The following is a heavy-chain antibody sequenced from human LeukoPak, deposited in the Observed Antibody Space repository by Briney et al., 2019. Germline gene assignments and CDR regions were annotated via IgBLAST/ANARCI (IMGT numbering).Heavy chain of an antibody. V-gene: IGHV1-18*01. Sequence: GASVKVSCKASGYTFTSYGISWVRQAPGQGLEWMGWISAYNGNTNYEQKLQGRVTMTTDTSTSTAYMELRSLRSDDTAVYYCAREALLLSGYAFDYWGQGTLVTVSS. CDR1: GYTFTSYG. CDR3: AREALLLSGYAFDY. D-gene: IGHD3-22*01. CDR2: ISAYNGNT. J-gene: IGHJ4*02.